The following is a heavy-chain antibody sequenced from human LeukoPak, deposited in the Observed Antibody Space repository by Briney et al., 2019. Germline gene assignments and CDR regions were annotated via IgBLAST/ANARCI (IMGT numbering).Heavy chain of an antibody. V-gene: IGHV1-18*01. D-gene: IGHD2-21*01. Sequence: GASVKVSCKASGYTFTSYGISWVRQAPGQGLEWMGWISAYNGNTKYAQKLQGRVTITRDTSASTAYMELSSLRSEDTAVYYCARARLKSPVVVSDYWGQGTLVTVSS. CDR1: GYTFTSYG. CDR3: ARARLKSPVVVSDY. CDR2: ISAYNGNT. J-gene: IGHJ4*02.